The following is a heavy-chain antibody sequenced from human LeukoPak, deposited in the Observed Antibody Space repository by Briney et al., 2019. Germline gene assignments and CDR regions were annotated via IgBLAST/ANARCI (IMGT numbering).Heavy chain of an antibody. CDR1: GGSITNYY. V-gene: IGHV4-59*01. J-gene: IGHJ1*01. CDR3: AKSGWNNGKAYFQA. CDR2: VSYGGVT. D-gene: IGHD1-26*01. Sequence: PSETLSLTCAVVGGSITNYYWSWIRQPPGKGLEWIGYVSYGGVTKYHPSLKSRVAISVDSWKTHDSLRLTSVTAADTAVYYCAKSGWNNGKAYFQAWGQGSLVIVSS.